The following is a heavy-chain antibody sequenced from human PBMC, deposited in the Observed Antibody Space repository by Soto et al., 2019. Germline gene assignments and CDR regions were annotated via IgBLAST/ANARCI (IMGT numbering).Heavy chain of an antibody. CDR3: ARGYTGGWSRGGYFDY. CDR1: GFTFSIYD. J-gene: IGHJ4*02. V-gene: IGHV3-48*03. Sequence: PGWSLRLSCVASGFTFSIYDMNWVRQAPGKGPEWVSHISGSGTTIYYADSARGRFTISRDNAKNSLYLQMNSLRAEDRAIYYCARGYTGGWSRGGYFDYWGQGTLVTVSS. CDR2: ISGSGTTI. D-gene: IGHD6-19*01.